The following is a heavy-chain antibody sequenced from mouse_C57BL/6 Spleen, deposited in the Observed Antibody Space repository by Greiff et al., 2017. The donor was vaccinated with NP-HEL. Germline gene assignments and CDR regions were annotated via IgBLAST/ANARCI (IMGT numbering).Heavy chain of an antibody. CDR3: AKIVTIYLDY. V-gene: IGHV5-6*01. Sequence: EVKVVESGGDLVKPGGSLKLSCAASGFTFSSYGMSWVRQTPDKRLEWVATISRGGSYTYYPDSVKGRSTMSRDNATNTPYMQLSSLKSEDSAICYCAKIVTIYLDYWGQGTSLTVSS. CDR1: GFTFSSYG. D-gene: IGHD2-5*01. J-gene: IGHJ2*02. CDR2: ISRGGSYT.